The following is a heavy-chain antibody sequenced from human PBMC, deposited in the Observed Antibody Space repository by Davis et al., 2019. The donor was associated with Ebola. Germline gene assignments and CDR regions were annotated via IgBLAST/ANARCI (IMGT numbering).Heavy chain of an antibody. J-gene: IGHJ5*02. D-gene: IGHD2-21*01. V-gene: IGHV3-53*01. CDR2: IYSGGST. CDR1: GFTVSSNY. CDR3: ARDNNEALLWWNWFDP. Sequence: GESLKISCAASGFTVSSNYMSWVRQAPGKGLEWVSVIYSGGSTYYADSVKGRFTISRDNAKNSLYLQMNSLRAEDTAVYYCARDNNEALLWWNWFDPWGQGTLVTVSS.